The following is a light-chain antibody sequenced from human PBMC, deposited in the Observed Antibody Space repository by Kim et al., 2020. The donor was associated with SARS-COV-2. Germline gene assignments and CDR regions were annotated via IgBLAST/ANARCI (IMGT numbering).Light chain of an antibody. J-gene: IGKJ2*01. Sequence: DIVMTQSPDSLAVSLGERATINCKSSQSVLYSSNNNNYLAWYQQKAGQPPKLLIYWASTRESGVPDRFSGSGSGTDFTLTIASLHAEDVAVYYCHQYYSPPYTFGQGTKLEI. CDR1: QSVLYSSNNNNY. V-gene: IGKV4-1*01. CDR3: HQYYSPPYT. CDR2: WAS.